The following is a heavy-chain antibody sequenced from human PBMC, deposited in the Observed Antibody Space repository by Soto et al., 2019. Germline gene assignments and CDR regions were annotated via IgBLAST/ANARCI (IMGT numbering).Heavy chain of an antibody. J-gene: IGHJ4*02. D-gene: IGHD3-16*01. V-gene: IGHV1-2*02. CDR1: GYTFTGYH. CDR3: AGGGNIGLSDFDY. Sequence: SVKVSCKASGYTFTGYHLHWLLQAPGQGLEWMGWINPNSGGTNYAQNFQGRVTMTRDTSISTAYMDLNRLRYDDKAVYYCAGGGNIGLSDFDYWGQGTLVTVSS. CDR2: INPNSGGT.